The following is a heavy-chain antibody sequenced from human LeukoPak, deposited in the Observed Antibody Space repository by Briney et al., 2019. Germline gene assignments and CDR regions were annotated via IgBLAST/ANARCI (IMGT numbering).Heavy chain of an antibody. CDR3: AKWPEGATPKFHH. Sequence: PGGSLRLSCAASGFTLSSYAMSWVRQAPGKGLEAPGRGLEWVSTISASGHATYYPDSVRGRFTISRDNSKSTLHLQMDSLRAEDSALYYCAKWPEGATPKFHHWGQGTLVTVSS. J-gene: IGHJ4*02. V-gene: IGHV3-23*01. D-gene: IGHD1-26*01. CDR2: ISASGHAT. CDR1: GFTLSSYA.